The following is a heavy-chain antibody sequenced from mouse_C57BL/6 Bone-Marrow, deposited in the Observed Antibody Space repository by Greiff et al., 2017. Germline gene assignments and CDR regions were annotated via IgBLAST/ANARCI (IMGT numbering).Heavy chain of an antibody. Sequence: QVHVKQSGAELARPGASVKLSCKASGYTFTSYGISWVKQSNGQGLEWIGEFYPSSGNTYYNEKFKGKATLTVDKSSSTAYVELRSLTSEDAAVYVYARESIYYDYDGGGYWGQGTTLTVSS. CDR3: ARESIYYDYDGGGY. CDR2: FYPSSGNT. J-gene: IGHJ2*01. D-gene: IGHD2-4*01. V-gene: IGHV1-81*01. CDR1: GYTFTSYG.